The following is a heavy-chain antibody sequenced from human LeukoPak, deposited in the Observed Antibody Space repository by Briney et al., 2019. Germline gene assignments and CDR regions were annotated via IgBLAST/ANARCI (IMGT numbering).Heavy chain of an antibody. V-gene: IGHV3-23*01. CDR3: AKRYSGSSGLYNFDY. D-gene: IGHD1-26*01. CDR2: IPGSGGST. CDR1: GFTFSSYA. J-gene: IGHJ4*02. Sequence: GGSLRLSCAASGFTFSSYAMSWVRQAPGKGLECVSAIPGSGGSTNYADSVKGRFTISRDNSKNTLYLQMNSLRAEDTAVYYCAKRYSGSSGLYNFDYWGQGSLVTVSS.